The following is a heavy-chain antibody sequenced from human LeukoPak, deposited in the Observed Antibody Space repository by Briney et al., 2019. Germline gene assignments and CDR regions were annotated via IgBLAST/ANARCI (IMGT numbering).Heavy chain of an antibody. J-gene: IGHJ4*02. Sequence: SETLSLTCTVSGGTMDTYTWSWIRQPPGNGLGWIGYIDYAGNTNYNPSLKSRVSMSVDTSKNQFSLNLRSVNAADTALYYCAKLYSSSLGLRNWGQGSLVTVSS. V-gene: IGHV4-59*03. CDR1: GGTMDTYT. CDR2: IDYAGNT. D-gene: IGHD2-8*01. CDR3: AKLYSSSLGLRN.